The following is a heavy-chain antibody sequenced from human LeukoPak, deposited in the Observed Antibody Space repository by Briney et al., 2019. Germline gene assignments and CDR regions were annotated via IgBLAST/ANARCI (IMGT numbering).Heavy chain of an antibody. D-gene: IGHD2-2*01. CDR2: IWYDGSNK. V-gene: IGHV3-33*06. J-gene: IGHJ2*01. CDR1: GFSFSSYG. Sequence: GRSLRLSCAASGFSFSSYGMHWVRQAPGKGLEWVALIWYDGSNKYFADSVRGRFTISRDNSKNTLYLQMNSLRAEDTAVYYCAKVFCTRTGCYWHFDLWGRGTLVTVSS. CDR3: AKVFCTRTGCYWHFDL.